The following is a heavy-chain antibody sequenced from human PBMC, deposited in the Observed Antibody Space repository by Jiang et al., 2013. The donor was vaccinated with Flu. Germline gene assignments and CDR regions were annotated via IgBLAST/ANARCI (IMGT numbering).Heavy chain of an antibody. CDR3: AREVLGATTQGYYYYGMDV. Sequence: SQTLSLTCAISGDSVSSNSAAWNWIRQSPSRGLEWLGRTYYRSKWYNDYAVSVKSRITINPDTSKNQFSLQLNSVTPEDTAVYYCAREVLGATTQGYYYYGMDVWGQGTTVTVSS. D-gene: IGHD1-26*01. J-gene: IGHJ6*02. CDR2: TYYRSKWYN. CDR1: GDSVSSNSAA. V-gene: IGHV6-1*01.